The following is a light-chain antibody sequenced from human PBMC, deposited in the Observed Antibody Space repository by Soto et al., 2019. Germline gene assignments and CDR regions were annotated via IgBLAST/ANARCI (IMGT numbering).Light chain of an antibody. CDR2: AAT. Sequence: DVEMAQTPSSLSASIRERLTITCRASQSISIYLNWYQQKPGKAPRLLIYAATSLQSGVPSRFSGGGSGADFTLTVSSLQPEDFATYYCQQLNVYPSTSGGGTKADIK. CDR1: QSISIY. V-gene: IGKV1-39*01. CDR3: QQLNVYPST. J-gene: IGKJ4*01.